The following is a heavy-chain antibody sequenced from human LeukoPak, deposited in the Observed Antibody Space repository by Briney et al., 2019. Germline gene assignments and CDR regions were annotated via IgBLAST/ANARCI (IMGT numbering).Heavy chain of an antibody. CDR3: ARDPGDSGSWGAFDI. CDR1: GCTFGSYY. Sequence: PGGSLRLSCAASGCTFGSYYMTWVRQAPGKGLEWVASIKQDGSNKHYVDSAKGRFTISRDNANNSLYLQMDSLRAEDTAVYYCARDPGDSGSWGAFDIWGQGTRVIVS. V-gene: IGHV3-7*01. D-gene: IGHD3-10*01. CDR2: IKQDGSNK. J-gene: IGHJ3*02.